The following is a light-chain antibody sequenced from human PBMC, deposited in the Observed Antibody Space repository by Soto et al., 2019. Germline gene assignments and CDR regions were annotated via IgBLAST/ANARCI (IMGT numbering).Light chain of an antibody. CDR2: DVS. CDR3: SSYTSSSTLV. V-gene: IGLV2-14*01. Sequence: QSVLTQPASVSGSPGQSITISCTGTSSDVGGYEYVSWYQQHPAKAPKLMIYDVSNRPSGVSNRFSGSKSGNTASLTISGLHAEDEDDYYSSSYTSSSTLVFGGGTKLTVL. J-gene: IGLJ3*02. CDR1: SSDVGGYEY.